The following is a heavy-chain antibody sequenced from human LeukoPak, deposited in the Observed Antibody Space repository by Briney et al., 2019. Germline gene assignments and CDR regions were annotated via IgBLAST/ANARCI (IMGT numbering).Heavy chain of an antibody. D-gene: IGHD2-15*01. V-gene: IGHV3-7*01. Sequence: GGSLRLSCAASGFTFSSYAMSWVRQAPGKGPEWVANIKQDGSEKYYQDSLKGRFTVSRDNAKNSLYLQINSLRVGDTAVYFCARVGAATFYWYYMDVWGKGTTVTVSS. CDR2: IKQDGSEK. CDR3: ARVGAATFYWYYMDV. J-gene: IGHJ6*03. CDR1: GFTFSSYA.